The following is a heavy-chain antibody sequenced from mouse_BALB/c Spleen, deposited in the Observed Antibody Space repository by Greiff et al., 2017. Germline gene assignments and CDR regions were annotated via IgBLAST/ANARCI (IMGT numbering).Heavy chain of an antibody. V-gene: IGHV3-6*02. CDR3: ARDRYGNYGYFDV. D-gene: IGHD2-1*01. CDR2: ISYDGSN. J-gene: IGHJ1*01. CDR1: GYSITSGYY. Sequence: EVKLQESGPGLVKPSQSLSLTCSVTGYSITSGYYWNWIRQFPGNKLEWMGYISYDGSNNYNPSLKNRISITRDTSKNQFFLKLNSVTTEDTATYYCARDRYGNYGYFDVWGAGTTVTVSS.